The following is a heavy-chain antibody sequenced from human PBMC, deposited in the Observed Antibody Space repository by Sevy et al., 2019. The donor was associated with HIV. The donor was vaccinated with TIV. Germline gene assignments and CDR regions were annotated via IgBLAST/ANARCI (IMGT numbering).Heavy chain of an antibody. CDR3: AKYLNAWYDFPAFDH. J-gene: IGHJ4*02. CDR2: MYGTVEPNGNT. V-gene: IGHV4-39*02. CDR1: GGSITTGPYY. D-gene: IGHD1-20*01. Sequence: SETLSLTCSISGGSITTGPYYWAWIRQSPGKGPEWLGSMYGTVEPNGNTYYNPTLKTRIDMSMDKSNNRFALSLRSVIAADTAVYFCAKYLNAWYDFPAFDHWSQGIPVTVSS.